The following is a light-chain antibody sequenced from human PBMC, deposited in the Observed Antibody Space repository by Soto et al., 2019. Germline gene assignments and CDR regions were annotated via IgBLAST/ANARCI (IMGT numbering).Light chain of an antibody. CDR2: GAS. V-gene: IGKV3-20*01. J-gene: IGKJ5*01. CDR1: QSVSSN. CDR3: QQYGSSIT. Sequence: EIVLTQSPATLSLSPGERATLSCRASQSVSSNLAWYQQKPGQAPRLLTYGASSRATGIPDRFSGGGSGTDFTLTVTRLEPEDFAVYYCQQYGSSITFGQGTRLEIK.